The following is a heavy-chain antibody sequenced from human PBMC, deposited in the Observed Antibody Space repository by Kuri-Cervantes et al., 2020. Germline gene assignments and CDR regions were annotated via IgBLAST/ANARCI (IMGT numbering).Heavy chain of an antibody. CDR3: STDTVTTTGDAFDI. V-gene: IGHV1-46*01. D-gene: IGHD4-17*01. Sequence: ASVKVSCKASGYTFTSYYMHWVRQAPGQGLEWMGIINPSGGSTSYAQKFQGRVTMTRDTSTSTVYTELSSLRSDDTAVYYCSTDTVTTTGDAFDIWDQGTMVTVSS. J-gene: IGHJ3*02. CDR2: INPSGGST. CDR1: GYTFTSYY.